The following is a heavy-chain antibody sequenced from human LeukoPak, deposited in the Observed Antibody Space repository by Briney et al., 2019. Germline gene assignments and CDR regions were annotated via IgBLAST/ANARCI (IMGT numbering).Heavy chain of an antibody. CDR3: ARGGVLKSVDY. CDR2: IYNSGST. D-gene: IGHD3-16*01. Sequence: SETLSLTCTVSGGFISGHYWTWIRQPPGKGLEWIGYIYNSGSTKYSPSLKSRVTISVDTSKNQFSLKLSSVTAADTAVYYCARGGVLKSVDYWGQGTLVAVSS. V-gene: IGHV4-59*11. CDR1: GGFISGHY. J-gene: IGHJ4*02.